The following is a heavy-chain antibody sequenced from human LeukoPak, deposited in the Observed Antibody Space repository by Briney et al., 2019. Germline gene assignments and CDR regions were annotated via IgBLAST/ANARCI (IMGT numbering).Heavy chain of an antibody. D-gene: IGHD4-17*01. J-gene: IGHJ4*02. Sequence: PSETLSLTCAVYGGSFSGYYWSWIRQPPGKGLEWIGEINHSGSTNYNPSLKSRVTVSVDTSKNQFSLKLSSVTAADTAVYYCARVGATVTFGWGFDYWGQGTLVTVSS. CDR2: INHSGST. V-gene: IGHV4-34*01. CDR3: ARVGATVTFGWGFDY. CDR1: GGSFSGYY.